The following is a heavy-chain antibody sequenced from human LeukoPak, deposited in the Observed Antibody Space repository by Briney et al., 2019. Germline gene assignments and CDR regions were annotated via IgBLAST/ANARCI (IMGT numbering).Heavy chain of an antibody. CDR3: ARVDSSSPPYYYYYGMDV. CDR1: GGSISSYY. D-gene: IGHD6-6*01. CDR2: IYYSGSI. Sequence: PSETLSLTCTVSGGSISSYYWSWIRQPPGKGLEWIGYIYYSGSINYNPSLKSRVTISVDTSKSQFSLRLSSVTAADTAVYYCARVDSSSPPYYYYYGMDVWGQGTTVTVSS. J-gene: IGHJ6*02. V-gene: IGHV4-59*01.